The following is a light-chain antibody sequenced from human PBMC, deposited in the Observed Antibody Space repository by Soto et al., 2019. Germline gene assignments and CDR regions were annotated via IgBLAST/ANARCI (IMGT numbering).Light chain of an antibody. Sequence: EIVLTQSPGTLSLSPGERATLSCMASQSVSNNYLAWYQQKPGQAPRLLIYGASSRATGIPDRFSGSGSGTDFTLIISRLEPEDFAVYYCQQYAGSPWTFGQGTKVDIK. CDR1: QSVSNNY. CDR2: GAS. CDR3: QQYAGSPWT. J-gene: IGKJ1*01. V-gene: IGKV3-20*01.